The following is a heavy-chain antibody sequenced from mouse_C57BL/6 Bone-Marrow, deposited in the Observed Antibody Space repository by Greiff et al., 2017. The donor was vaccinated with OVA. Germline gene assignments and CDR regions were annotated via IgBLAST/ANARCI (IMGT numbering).Heavy chain of an antibody. CDR3: EASNYSNFAWFGY. V-gene: IGHV1-7*01. J-gene: IGHJ3*01. Sequence: VQLQQSGAELAKPGASVKLSCKASGFTFTSYWMHWVKPRPGQGLEWIGFISPSSGCTKYNQKLKDKATLTADKSSSTAYMQLSSLTYEDSAGDYCEASNYSNFAWFGYWGQGTLVTVSA. CDR2: ISPSSGCT. CDR1: GFTFTSYW. D-gene: IGHD2-5*01.